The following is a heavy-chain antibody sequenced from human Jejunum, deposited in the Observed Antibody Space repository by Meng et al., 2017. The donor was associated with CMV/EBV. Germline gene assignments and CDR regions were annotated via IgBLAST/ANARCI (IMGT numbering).Heavy chain of an antibody. CDR1: GGSISSSNYY. CDR3: AIRPLSWFDP. CDR2: ISYRGTT. Sequence: QLQLQEAGPGRVKPSDTLSITCTVSGGSISSSNYYWDWIRQPPGKGLEWIGSISYRGTTYYSPSLKSRITISLDTSNNQFSLRLTSVTAADSAVYYCAIRPLSWFDPWGQGTLVTVSS. J-gene: IGHJ5*02. V-gene: IGHV4-39*07.